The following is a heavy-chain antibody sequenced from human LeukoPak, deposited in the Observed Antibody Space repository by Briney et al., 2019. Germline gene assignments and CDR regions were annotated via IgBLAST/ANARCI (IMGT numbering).Heavy chain of an antibody. CDR2: MNPNSGNT. V-gene: IGHV1-8*01. CDR1: GYTFTSYD. CDR3: ARVRIYCSSTSCFPPFGMDV. J-gene: IGHJ6*02. Sequence: GASVKVSCRASGYTFTSYDINWVRQATGQGLEWMGWMNPNSGNTGYAQKFQGRVTMTRNTSISTAYMELSSLRSEGTAVYYCARVRIYCSSTSCFPPFGMDVWGQGTTVTVSS. D-gene: IGHD2-2*01.